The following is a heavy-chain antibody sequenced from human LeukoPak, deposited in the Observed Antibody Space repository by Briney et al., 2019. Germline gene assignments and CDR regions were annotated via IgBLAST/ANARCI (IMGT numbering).Heavy chain of an antibody. V-gene: IGHV3-7*01. CDR3: ARDWRDYGDYGSFFDY. CDR1: GFTFSSYW. CDR2: IKQDGSEK. Sequence: PGGSLRLSCAASGFTFSSYWMSWVRQAPRKGREWGANIKQDGSEKYYVDSVKSHFTMSRDNAKTSLFLKMNSLSAEETAVYSCARDWRDYGDYGSFFDYWGQGTLVTVSS. J-gene: IGHJ4*02. D-gene: IGHD4-17*01.